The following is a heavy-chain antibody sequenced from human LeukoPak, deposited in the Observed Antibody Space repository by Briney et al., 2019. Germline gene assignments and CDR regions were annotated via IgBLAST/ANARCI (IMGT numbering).Heavy chain of an antibody. CDR2: IIPILGIA. CDR3: ARVFWVTTSHRWFDP. V-gene: IGHV1-69*04. CDR1: GGTFSSYA. J-gene: IGHJ5*02. Sequence: ASVKVSCKASGGTFSSYAISWVRQAPGQGLEWMGRIIPILGIANYAQKFQGRVTITADKSTSTAYMELSSLRSEDTAVYYCARVFWVTTSHRWFDPWGQGTLVTVSS. D-gene: IGHD4-17*01.